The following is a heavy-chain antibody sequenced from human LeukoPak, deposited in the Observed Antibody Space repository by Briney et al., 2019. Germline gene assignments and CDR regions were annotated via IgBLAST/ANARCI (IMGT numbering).Heavy chain of an antibody. J-gene: IGHJ4*02. CDR3: ARDLDCTGAHCTGSFAY. V-gene: IGHV3-66*01. CDR1: GFTVSSNY. Sequence: PGGSLRLSCAASGFTVSSNYMSWVRQAPGKGLEWVSVIYSGGSTYYADSVKGRFTISRDNARKSLYLQMNSLRAEDTAVYYCARDLDCTGAHCTGSFAYWGQGTLVTVSS. CDR2: IYSGGST. D-gene: IGHD2-8*02.